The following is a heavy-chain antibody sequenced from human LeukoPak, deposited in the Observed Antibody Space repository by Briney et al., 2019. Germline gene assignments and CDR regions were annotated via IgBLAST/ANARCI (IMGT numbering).Heavy chain of an antibody. J-gene: IGHJ4*02. CDR2: IYYSGST. D-gene: IGHD5-18*01. CDR1: GYSISSGYY. Sequence: SETLSLTCTVSGYSISSGYYWGWIRQPPGKGLEWIGSIYYSGSTYYNPSLKSRVTISVDTSKNQFSLKLSSVTAADTAVYYCARVSGDVDTAIADYWGQGTLVTVSS. CDR3: ARVSGDVDTAIADY. V-gene: IGHV4-38-2*02.